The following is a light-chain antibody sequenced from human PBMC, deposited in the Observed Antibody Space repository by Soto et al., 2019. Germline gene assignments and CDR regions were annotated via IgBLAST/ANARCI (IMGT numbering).Light chain of an antibody. CDR3: SSFTSSSTEV. J-gene: IGLJ1*01. CDR1: SSDVGAYNY. CDR2: DVN. V-gene: IGLV2-14*01. Sequence: QSVLTQPASVSGSPGQSITISCTGTSSDVGAYNYVSWYQQHPGKAPKLMIYDVNNRPSGVSNRFSGSKSGNTASLTISGLQAVDEADYYCSSFTSSSTEVFGTGTKVT.